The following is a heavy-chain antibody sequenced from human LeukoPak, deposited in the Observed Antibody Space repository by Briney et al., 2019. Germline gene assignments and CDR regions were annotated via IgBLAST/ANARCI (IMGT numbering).Heavy chain of an antibody. Sequence: SETLSLTCTVSGVSISSYYWSWIRQLPGKGLEWIGYIFYSGNTIYNPSLRSRVTISADTSKNHFSLRLRSVTAADTAVYYCARLAAISGSDYPDDWSQGTLVTVSS. CDR2: IFYSGNT. J-gene: IGHJ4*02. CDR1: GVSISSYY. D-gene: IGHD1-26*01. CDR3: ARLAAISGSDYPDD. V-gene: IGHV4-59*08.